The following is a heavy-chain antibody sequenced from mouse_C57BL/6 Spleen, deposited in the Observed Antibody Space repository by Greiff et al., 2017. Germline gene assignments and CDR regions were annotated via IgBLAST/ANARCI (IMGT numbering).Heavy chain of an antibody. J-gene: IGHJ3*01. D-gene: IGHD2-4*01. CDR2: IDPEDGDT. CDR1: GFNIKDYY. CDR3: ARGYDYDGAWFAY. Sequence: VQLQQSGAELVRPGASVKLSCTASGFNIKDYYMHWVKQRPEQGLEWIGRIDPEDGDTEYAPKFQGKATMTADTSSNTAYLQLSSLTSEDTAGYYCARGYDYDGAWFAYWGQGTLVTVSA. V-gene: IGHV14-1*01.